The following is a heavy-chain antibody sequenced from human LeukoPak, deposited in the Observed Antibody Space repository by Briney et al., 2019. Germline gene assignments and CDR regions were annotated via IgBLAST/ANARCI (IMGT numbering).Heavy chain of an antibody. CDR2: ISSSSSYI. J-gene: IGHJ4*02. Sequence: SGGSLRLSCAASGFTFSSYSMNWVRQAPGKGLEWVSSISSSSSYIYYADSVKGRFTISRDNAKNSLYLQMNSLRAEDTAVYYCARVRGRSEYYFDYWGQGTLVTVSS. CDR3: ARVRGRSEYYFDY. CDR1: GFTFSSYS. V-gene: IGHV3-21*01.